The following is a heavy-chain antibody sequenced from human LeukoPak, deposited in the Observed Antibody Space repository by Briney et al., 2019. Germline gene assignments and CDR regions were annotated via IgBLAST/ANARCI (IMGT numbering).Heavy chain of an antibody. D-gene: IGHD2-2*01. CDR1: GYTFTSYG. CDR2: ISAYNGNT. V-gene: IGHV1-18*01. Sequence: ASVKVSCKASGYTFTSYGMSWVRQAPGKGLEWMGWISAYNGNTNYAQKLQGRVTMTTDTSTSTAYMELRSLRSDDTAVYYCARVDRPSQYCSSTSCEKNWFDPWGQGTLVTVSS. CDR3: ARVDRPSQYCSSTSCEKNWFDP. J-gene: IGHJ5*02.